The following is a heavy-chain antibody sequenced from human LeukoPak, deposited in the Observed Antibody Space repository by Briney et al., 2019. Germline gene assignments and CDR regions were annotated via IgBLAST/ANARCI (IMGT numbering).Heavy chain of an antibody. CDR3: AKDESRAAGTPPFDY. CDR2: IYSDNT. Sequence: PGGSLRLSCTVSGFTVSSNSMSWVRQAPGKGLEWVSFIYSDNTHYSDSVKGRFTISRDNSKNTLYLQMNSLTAEDTAVYYCAKDESRAAGTPPFDYWGQGTLVTVSS. V-gene: IGHV3-66*03. D-gene: IGHD6-13*01. CDR1: GFTVSSNS. J-gene: IGHJ4*02.